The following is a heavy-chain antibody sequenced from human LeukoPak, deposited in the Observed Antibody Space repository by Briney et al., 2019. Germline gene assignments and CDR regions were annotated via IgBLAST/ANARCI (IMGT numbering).Heavy chain of an antibody. Sequence: SETLSLTCTVSGGSLSGYYWSWIRQTPGKGLEWIGYIYSSGTTNYNRSLQSRVIMSLDTPKNQFSLSVTSVTAADTAMYFCARRISSRNVYIDKWGQGIQVTVSS. CDR1: GGSLSGYY. CDR2: IYSSGTT. CDR3: ARRISSRNVYIDK. V-gene: IGHV4-4*09. J-gene: IGHJ4*02. D-gene: IGHD2-2*01.